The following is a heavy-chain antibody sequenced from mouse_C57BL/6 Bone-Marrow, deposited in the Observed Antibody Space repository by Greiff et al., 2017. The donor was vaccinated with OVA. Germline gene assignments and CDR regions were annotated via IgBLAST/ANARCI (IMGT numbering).Heavy chain of an antibody. CDR2: ISSGSSTI. D-gene: IGHD2-5*01. Sequence: EVQGVESGGGLVKPGGSLKLSCAASGFTFSDYGMHWVRQAPEKGLEWVAYISSGSSTIYYADTVKGRFTISRDNAKNTLFLQMTSLRSEDTAMYYCASAYYSNLFAYWGQGTLVTVSA. V-gene: IGHV5-17*01. J-gene: IGHJ3*01. CDR3: ASAYYSNLFAY. CDR1: GFTFSDYG.